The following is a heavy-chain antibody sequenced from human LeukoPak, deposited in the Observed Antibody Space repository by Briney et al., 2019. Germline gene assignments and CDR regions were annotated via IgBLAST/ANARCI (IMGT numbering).Heavy chain of an antibody. J-gene: IGHJ3*01. Sequence: PSETLSLTCAVSGGSISSSNWWSWIRQPPGKGLEWIGYVYYSGSTNYNPSLKSRVTISVDTSKNQFSLKLRSVTAADTAVYYCVREAATDHYDSSGYYRQTEVFDAWGQGTMVTVSS. D-gene: IGHD3-22*01. CDR2: VYYSGST. CDR1: GGSISSSNW. CDR3: VREAATDHYDSSGYYRQTEVFDA. V-gene: IGHV4-61*01.